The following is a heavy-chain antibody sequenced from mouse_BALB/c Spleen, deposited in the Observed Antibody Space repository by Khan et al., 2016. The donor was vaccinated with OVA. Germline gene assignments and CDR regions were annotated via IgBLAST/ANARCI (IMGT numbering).Heavy chain of an antibody. CDR3: ARDEYYPCFAY. Sequence: EVQLQESGAELVRPGALVKLSCKASGFNIKDYYMHWVKQRPEQGLVWIGRIDPENGNTIYDPKFQGKASITSDTSSNTAYLQLSSLKSEDTAVYFCARDEYYPCFAYWGQGTLRTVSA. J-gene: IGHJ3*01. CDR1: GFNIKDYY. D-gene: IGHD1-1*01. V-gene: IGHV14-1*02. CDR2: IDPENGNT.